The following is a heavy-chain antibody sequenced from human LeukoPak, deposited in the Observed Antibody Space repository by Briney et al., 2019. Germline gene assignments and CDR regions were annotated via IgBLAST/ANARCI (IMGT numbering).Heavy chain of an antibody. CDR2: INHFGTT. CDR3: ARGVYIAAAQYAY. CDR1: DGSFGGFY. V-gene: IGHV4-34*01. Sequence: SETLSLTCAVYDGSFGGFYWSWLRQPPGKGLEWIGEINHFGTTNSNASLKSRVTISVDTPKNQFSLKLSSVTAADTAVYYCARGVYIAAAQYAYWGQGTLVTVSS. J-gene: IGHJ4*02. D-gene: IGHD6-13*01.